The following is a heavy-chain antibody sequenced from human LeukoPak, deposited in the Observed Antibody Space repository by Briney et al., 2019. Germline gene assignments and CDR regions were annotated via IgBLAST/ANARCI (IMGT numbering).Heavy chain of an antibody. V-gene: IGHV3-7*01. D-gene: IGHD3-10*01. J-gene: IGHJ4*02. CDR2: IKQDGSEK. CDR1: GFTFSSYW. CDR3: ARARSMVRGVPQGH. Sequence: GGSLRLSCAASGFTFSSYWRSWVRQAPGKGLEWVANIKQDGSEKYYVDSVKGRFTISRDNAKNSLYLQMNSLRAEDTAVYYCARARSMVRGVPQGHWGQGTLVTVSS.